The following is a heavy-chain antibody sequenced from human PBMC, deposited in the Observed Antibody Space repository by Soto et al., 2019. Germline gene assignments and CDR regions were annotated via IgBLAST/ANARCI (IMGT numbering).Heavy chain of an antibody. Sequence: EAQLVESGGGLAKPGGSLRLSCAASGFSFSHAWMNWVSQAPGKGLEWVGRIKSRVDGGATDFAAPVKGRFTVSRDDSENTVYLQMNSLKSEDTATYYCTATAAPGVDVWGPGTTVIVSS. V-gene: IGHV3-15*07. CDR3: TATAAPGVDV. D-gene: IGHD6-25*01. CDR2: IKSRVDGGAT. CDR1: GFSFSHAW. J-gene: IGHJ6*02.